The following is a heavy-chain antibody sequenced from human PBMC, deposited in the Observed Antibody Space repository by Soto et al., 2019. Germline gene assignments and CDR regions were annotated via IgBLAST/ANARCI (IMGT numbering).Heavy chain of an antibody. Sequence: QVQLQQWGAGLLKPSETLSLTCAVYGGSFSGYYWSWIRQPPGKGLVWIGEINHRGNTNYNPSLKSRATISVDKSKNQFSLKMNSVTAADTAVYYCAREESLSIDYWGQGSLVTVSA. CDR1: GGSFSGYY. V-gene: IGHV4-34*01. J-gene: IGHJ4*02. CDR2: INHRGNT. CDR3: AREESLSIDY.